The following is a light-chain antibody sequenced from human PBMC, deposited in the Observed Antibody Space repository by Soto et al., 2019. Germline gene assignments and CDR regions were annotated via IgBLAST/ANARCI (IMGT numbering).Light chain of an antibody. CDR1: QSINTY. J-gene: IGKJ4*01. CDR2: GAS. CDR3: QQSYRSPLT. V-gene: IGKV1-39*01. Sequence: DIQMTQSPFSLSVSVGDRVTISWRASQSINTYLNWYQQKPGSAPKLLIYGASSLQSGVPSRFSGSGSGTDFTLTISSLQPEDFATYFCQQSYRSPLTFGGGTKVEIK.